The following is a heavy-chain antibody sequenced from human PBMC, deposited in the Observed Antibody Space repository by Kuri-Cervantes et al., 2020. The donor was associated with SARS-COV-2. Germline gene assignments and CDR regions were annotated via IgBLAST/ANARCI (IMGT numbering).Heavy chain of an antibody. CDR1: GYSISSGYY. D-gene: IGHD5-18*01. J-gene: IGHJ4*02. CDR3: ARVGYSSGRHDY. Sequence: SETLSLTCAVSGYSISSGYYWGWIRQPPGKGLEWIGSIYHSGSTYYNPSLKSRVTISVDRSKNQFSLKLSSVTAADTAVYYCARVGYSSGRHDYWGQGTLVTVSS. V-gene: IGHV4-38-2*01. CDR2: IYHSGST.